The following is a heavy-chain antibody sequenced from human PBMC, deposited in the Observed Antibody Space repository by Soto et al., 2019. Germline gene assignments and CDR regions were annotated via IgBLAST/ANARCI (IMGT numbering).Heavy chain of an antibody. CDR2: ISSSSNTI. CDR1: GFTFSSYS. D-gene: IGHD3-16*01. V-gene: IGHV3-48*02. J-gene: IGHJ5*02. CDR3: AREAEYVDWCDP. Sequence: EVQLVESGGGLVQPGGSLRLSCAASGFTFSSYSMNWVRQAPGKGLEWVSYISSSSNTIYYAETVKGLFTIPRDNAKSSLDLQMSGLRDDDMAVYYCAREAEYVDWCDPWGQGTLVTVST.